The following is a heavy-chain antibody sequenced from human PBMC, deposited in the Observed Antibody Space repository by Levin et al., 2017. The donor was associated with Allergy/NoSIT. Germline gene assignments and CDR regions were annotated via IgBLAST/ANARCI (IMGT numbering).Heavy chain of an antibody. D-gene: IGHD7-27*01. CDR3: ALSGLGGMDV. V-gene: IGHV4-39*01. Sequence: PSETLSLTCTVSGGSISSSSYYWGWIRQPPGKGLEWIGSIYYSGSTYYNPSLKSRVTISVDTSKNQFSLKLSSVTAADTAVYYCALSGLGGMDVWGQGTTVTVSS. CDR2: IYYSGST. J-gene: IGHJ6*02. CDR1: GGSISSSSYY.